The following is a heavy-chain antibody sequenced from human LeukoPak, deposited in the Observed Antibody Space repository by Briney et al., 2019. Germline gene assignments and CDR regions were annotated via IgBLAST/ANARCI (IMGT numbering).Heavy chain of an antibody. CDR2: ISYDGSNK. CDR3: AKETTPLWRYGMDV. Sequence: PGGSLRLSCAASGFTFSSYGMHWVRQAPGKGLEWVAVISYDGSNKYYADSVKGRFTISRDNSKNTLYLQMNSLRAEDTAVYYCAKETTPLWRYGMDVWGQGTTVTVSS. CDR1: GFTFSSYG. D-gene: IGHD3-10*01. V-gene: IGHV3-30*18. J-gene: IGHJ6*02.